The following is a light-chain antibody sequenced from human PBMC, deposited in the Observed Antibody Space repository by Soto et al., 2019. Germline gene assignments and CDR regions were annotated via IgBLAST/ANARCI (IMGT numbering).Light chain of an antibody. CDR3: SSYTSSSTPYV. V-gene: IGLV2-14*01. Sequence: LTQPASVSGSPGQSITISCTGTSSDVGGYNYVSWYQQHPGKAPKLMIYDVSNRPSGVSNRFSGSKSGNTASLTISGLQAEDGADYYCSSYTSSSTPYVFGTGTKVTVL. J-gene: IGLJ1*01. CDR1: SSDVGGYNY. CDR2: DVS.